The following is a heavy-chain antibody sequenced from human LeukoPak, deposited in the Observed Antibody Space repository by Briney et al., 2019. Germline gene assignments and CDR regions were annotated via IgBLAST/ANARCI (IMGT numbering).Heavy chain of an antibody. CDR1: GFTFSSYG. CDR3: AREEGIAATIDY. J-gene: IGHJ4*02. V-gene: IGHV3-33*01. Sequence: GGSLRLSCAASGFTFSSYGMHWVRQAPGKGLEWVEVIWYDGSNKYYADSVKGRFTISRDNSKNTLYLQMNSLRAEDTAVYYCAREEGIAATIDYWGQGTLVTVSS. D-gene: IGHD6-13*01. CDR2: IWYDGSNK.